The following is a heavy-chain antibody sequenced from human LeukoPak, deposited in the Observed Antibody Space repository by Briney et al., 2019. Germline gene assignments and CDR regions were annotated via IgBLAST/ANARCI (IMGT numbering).Heavy chain of an antibody. CDR3: ARGTSGWSFDY. CDR1: GFAFSDYV. V-gene: IGHV3-21*01. D-gene: IGHD6-19*01. Sequence: PGGSLRLSCAASGFAFSDYVMNWVRQAPGKGLEWVSSISSSSSYIYYADSVKGRFTISRDNAKNSLYLQMNSLRAEDTAVYYCARGTSGWSFDYWGQGTLVTVSS. CDR2: ISSSSSYI. J-gene: IGHJ4*02.